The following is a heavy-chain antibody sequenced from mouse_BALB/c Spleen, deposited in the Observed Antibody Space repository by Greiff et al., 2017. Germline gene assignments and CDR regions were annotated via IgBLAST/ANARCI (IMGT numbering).Heavy chain of an antibody. Sequence: LQQPGAELVKPGASVKMSCKASGYTFTSYNMHWVKQTPGQGLEWIGAIYPGNGDTSYNQKFKGKATLTADKSSSTAYMQLSSLTSEDSAVYYCARDGSSYGDYWGQGTSVTVAS. D-gene: IGHD1-1*01. CDR3: ARDGSSYGDY. CDR1: GYTFTSYN. V-gene: IGHV1-12*01. CDR2: IYPGNGDT. J-gene: IGHJ4*01.